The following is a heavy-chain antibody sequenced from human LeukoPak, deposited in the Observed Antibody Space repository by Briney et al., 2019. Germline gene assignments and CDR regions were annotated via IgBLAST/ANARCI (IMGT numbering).Heavy chain of an antibody. D-gene: IGHD3-9*01. Sequence: SETLSLTCAVYGGSFSGYYWSWIRQPPGKGLEWIGEINHSGSTNYNPSLKSRVTISVDTSENQFSLKLSSVTAADTAVYYCARGSLPTGDYWGQGTLVTVSS. J-gene: IGHJ4*02. V-gene: IGHV4-34*01. CDR1: GGSFSGYY. CDR2: INHSGST. CDR3: ARGSLPTGDY.